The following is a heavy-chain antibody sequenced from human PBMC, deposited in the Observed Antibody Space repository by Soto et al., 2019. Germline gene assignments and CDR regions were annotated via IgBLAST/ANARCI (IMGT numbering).Heavy chain of an antibody. CDR1: GYSFSGYW. V-gene: IGHV5-10-1*01. D-gene: IGHD4-17*01. Sequence: GESLKISCKGSGYSFSGYWITWVRQKPGKGLEWMGRIDPSDSQTYYSPSFRGHVTISVTKSITTVFLQWSSLRASDTAVYYCARAGGTTVTGLWHFDSWGQGTLVTVSS. J-gene: IGHJ4*02. CDR3: ARAGGTTVTGLWHFDS. CDR2: IDPSDSQT.